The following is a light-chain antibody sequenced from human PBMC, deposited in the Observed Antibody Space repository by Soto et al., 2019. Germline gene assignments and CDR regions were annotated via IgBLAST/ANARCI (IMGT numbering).Light chain of an antibody. CDR1: QSISSW. J-gene: IGKJ1*01. CDR3: QQYNGYSS. CDR2: DAS. Sequence: DLQMTQSPSTLSASVGDRVTITCRASQSISSWLAWYQQKPGKAPNLLIYDASSLESGVPSRFSGSGSGTEFTLTISSLQPDDFATYYCQQYNGYSSFGQGTKVEIK. V-gene: IGKV1-5*01.